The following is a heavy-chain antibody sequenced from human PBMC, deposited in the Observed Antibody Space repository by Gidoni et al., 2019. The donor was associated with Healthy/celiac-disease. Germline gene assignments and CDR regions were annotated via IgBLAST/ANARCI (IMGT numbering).Heavy chain of an antibody. CDR2: IIPILGIA. Sequence: QVQLVQSGAEVKKPGSSVKVSCKASGGTFSSYTISWVRQAPGQGLEWMGRIIPILGIANYAQKFQGRVTITADKSTSTAYMELSSLRSEDTAVYYCARDLPYYGSGSYFDYWGQGTLVTVSS. J-gene: IGHJ4*02. D-gene: IGHD3-10*01. CDR3: ARDLPYYGSGSYFDY. V-gene: IGHV1-69*08. CDR1: GGTFSSYT.